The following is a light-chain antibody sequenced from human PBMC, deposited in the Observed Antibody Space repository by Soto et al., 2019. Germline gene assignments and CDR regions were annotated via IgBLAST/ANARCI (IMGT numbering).Light chain of an antibody. CDR1: QSISRN. J-gene: IGKJ5*01. V-gene: IGKV1-39*01. CDR2: TAS. Sequence: IQMTQSPSSVSASVGDRVTITCRASQSISRNLNWYQQKPGKAPELLIYTASNLQSGVPSRFSGSGSGTDFALTISSLQPEDSAVYYCQQRSNWPPITFGQRTRLE. CDR3: QQRSNWPPIT.